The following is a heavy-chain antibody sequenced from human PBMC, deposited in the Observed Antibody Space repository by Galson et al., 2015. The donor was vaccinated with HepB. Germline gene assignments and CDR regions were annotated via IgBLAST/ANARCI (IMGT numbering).Heavy chain of an antibody. J-gene: IGHJ6*02. CDR3: ARHKGDYDFWSGYYKSEGMDV. CDR2: IYPGDSDT. Sequence: QSGAEVKKPGESLKISCKGSGHSFTSYWIGWVRQMPGKGLEWMGIIYPGDSDTRYSPSFQGQVTISADKSISTAYLQWSSLKASDTAMYYCARHKGDYDFWSGYYKSEGMDVWGQGTTVTVSS. D-gene: IGHD3-3*01. V-gene: IGHV5-51*01. CDR1: GHSFTSYW.